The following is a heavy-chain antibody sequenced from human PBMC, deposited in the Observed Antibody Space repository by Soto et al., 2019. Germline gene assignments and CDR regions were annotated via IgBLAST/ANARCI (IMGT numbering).Heavy chain of an antibody. V-gene: IGHV3-48*01. D-gene: IGHD1-26*01. Sequence: GGSLRLSCAASGFTISTYHLNWVRQAPGKGLEWVSYISTDLRALYYADSVRGRFTISRDNAKNSLYLQMTSLRGEDTGVYYCTRDGRRGYDMDVWGQGTTVTVSS. CDR1: GFTISTYH. CDR2: ISTDLRAL. J-gene: IGHJ6*02. CDR3: TRDGRRGYDMDV.